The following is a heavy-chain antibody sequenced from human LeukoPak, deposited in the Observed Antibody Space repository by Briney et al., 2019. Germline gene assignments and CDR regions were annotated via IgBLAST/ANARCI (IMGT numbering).Heavy chain of an antibody. Sequence: SVKVSCKASGYTFTSYAISWVRQAPGRGLEWMGGIIPIFGTANYAQKFQGRVTITADESTSTAYMELSSLRSEDTAVYYCARDEYCGGDCPLEYWGQGTLVTVSS. CDR2: IIPIFGTA. CDR3: ARDEYCGGDCPLEY. V-gene: IGHV1-69*13. CDR1: GYTFTSYA. D-gene: IGHD2-21*02. J-gene: IGHJ4*02.